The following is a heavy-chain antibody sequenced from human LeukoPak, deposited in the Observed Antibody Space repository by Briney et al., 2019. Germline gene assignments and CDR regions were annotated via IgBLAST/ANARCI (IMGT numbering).Heavy chain of an antibody. Sequence: PGGSLRLSCAASGFTFSNYAMNWVRQAPGKGLEWLSYISGSGDDTNYADSVRGRFTISRDNAKNSLYLQMNSLRVEDTAVYYCARDPRTVRIWGQGTLVTVSS. CDR3: ARDPRTVRI. D-gene: IGHD1-1*01. CDR2: ISGSGDDT. CDR1: GFTFSNYA. V-gene: IGHV3-21*05. J-gene: IGHJ4*02.